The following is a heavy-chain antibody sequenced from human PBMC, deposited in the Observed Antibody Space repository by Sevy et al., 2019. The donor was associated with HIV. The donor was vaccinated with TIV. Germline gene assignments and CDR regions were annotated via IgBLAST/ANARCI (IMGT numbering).Heavy chain of an antibody. CDR1: GFTLSSFW. CDR2: IKEDGSDK. V-gene: IGHV3-7*03. Sequence: GGSLRLSCAASGFTLSSFWMTWVRQAPGKGLEWVANIKEDGSDKNYLDSVKGRFTMSRDNAKNSLHLQMNSLRAEDTAVYYCARDKNHYDRSVYYDAFDIWGQGTMVTVSS. J-gene: IGHJ3*02. CDR3: ARDKNHYDRSVYYDAFDI. D-gene: IGHD3-22*01.